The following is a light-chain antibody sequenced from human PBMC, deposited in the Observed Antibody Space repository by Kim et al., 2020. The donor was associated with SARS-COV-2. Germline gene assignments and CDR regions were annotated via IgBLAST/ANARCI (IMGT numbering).Light chain of an antibody. V-gene: IGLV3-1*01. CDR2: QDT. CDR3: QAWDSSAVV. Sequence: SVSTGQTASITCSGDKLGDKYACWYQQKPGQSPVLVIYQDTKRPSGIPERFSGSNSGNTATLTISGTQAMDEADYYRQAWDSSAVVFGGGTQLTVL. J-gene: IGLJ2*01. CDR1: KLGDKY.